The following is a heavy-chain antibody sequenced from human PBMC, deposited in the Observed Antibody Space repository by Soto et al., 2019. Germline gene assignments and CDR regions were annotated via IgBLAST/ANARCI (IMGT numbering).Heavy chain of an antibody. CDR3: ARGGYDFWSGYYMGDWFDP. CDR2: IYYSGST. J-gene: IGHJ5*02. CDR1: GGSISSGDYY. V-gene: IGHV4-30-4*01. Sequence: SETLSLTCTVSGGSISSGDYYWSWIRQPPGKGLEWIGYIYYSGSTYYNPSLKSRVTISVDTSKNQFSLKLSSVTAADTAVYYCARGGYDFWSGYYMGDWFDPWGQGTLVTVSS. D-gene: IGHD3-3*01.